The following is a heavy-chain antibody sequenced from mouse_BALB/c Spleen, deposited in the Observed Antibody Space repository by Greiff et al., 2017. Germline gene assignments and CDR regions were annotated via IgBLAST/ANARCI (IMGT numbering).Heavy chain of an antibody. Sequence: QVQLQQSGAELVKPGASVKLSCKASGYTFTSYWMHWVKQRPGQGLEWIGEINPSNGRTNYNEKFKSKATLTVDKSSSTAYMQLSSLTSEDSAVYYCARGDYYGSRGYYAMDDWGQGTSVTVSS. V-gene: IGHV1S81*02. CDR2: INPSNGRT. CDR1: GYTFTSYW. J-gene: IGHJ4*01. CDR3: ARGDYYGSRGYYAMDD. D-gene: IGHD1-1*01.